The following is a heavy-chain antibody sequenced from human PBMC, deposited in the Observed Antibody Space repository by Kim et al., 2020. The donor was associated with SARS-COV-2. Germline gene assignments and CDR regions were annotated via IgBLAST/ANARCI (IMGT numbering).Heavy chain of an antibody. V-gene: IGHV3-33*06. Sequence: GGSLRLSCAASGFTFSSYGMHWVRQAPGKGLEWVAVIWYDGSNKYYADSVKGRFTISRDNSKNTLYLQMNSLRAEDTAVYYCAKASHSGSYRGGGFDYWGQGTLVTVSS. CDR2: IWYDGSNK. CDR1: GFTFSSYG. CDR3: AKASHSGSYRGGGFDY. J-gene: IGHJ4*02. D-gene: IGHD1-26*01.